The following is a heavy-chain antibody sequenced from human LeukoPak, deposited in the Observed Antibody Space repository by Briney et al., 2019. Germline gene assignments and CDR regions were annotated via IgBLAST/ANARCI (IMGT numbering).Heavy chain of an antibody. CDR1: GGSISSNNW. D-gene: IGHD1-1*01. CDR3: ARVNINNWHSCDY. CDR2: IYHSGSP. J-gene: IGHJ4*02. V-gene: IGHV4-4*02. Sequence: SGTLSLTCAVSGGSISSNNWWGRVRQPPGKGLEWIGEIYHSGSPNYNPSLKSRVTISVDKSRNHFSLNLSSVTAADTAVYYCARVNINNWHSCDYWGQGTLVTVSS.